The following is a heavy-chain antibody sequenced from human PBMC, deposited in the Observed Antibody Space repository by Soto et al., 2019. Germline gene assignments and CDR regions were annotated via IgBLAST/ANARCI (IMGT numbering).Heavy chain of an antibody. V-gene: IGHV1-8*01. J-gene: IGHJ5*02. D-gene: IGHD3-3*01. CDR3: ARGGITIFGVVIEGYNWFDP. CDR1: GYTFTSYD. Sequence: ASVKVSCKASGYTFTSYDINWVRQATGQGLEWMGWMNPNSGNTGYAQKFQGRVTMTRNTSISTAYMELSSLRSEDTAVYYCARGGITIFGVVIEGYNWFDPWGQGTLVTVSS. CDR2: MNPNSGNT.